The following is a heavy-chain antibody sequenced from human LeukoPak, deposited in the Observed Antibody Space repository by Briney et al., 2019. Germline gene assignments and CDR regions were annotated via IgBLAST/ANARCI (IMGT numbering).Heavy chain of an antibody. V-gene: IGHV4-59*01. Sequence: PSETLSLTCTVSGDSISGYYWSWIRQPPGKGLEWIGYIYNSGSTNYNPSLKSRVTISVDTSRNQFSLKLSSVTAADTAVYYCARDRWHGHWDQGTLVTVSS. CDR2: IYNSGST. D-gene: IGHD3-16*02. CDR3: ARDRWHGH. CDR1: GDSISGYY. J-gene: IGHJ4*02.